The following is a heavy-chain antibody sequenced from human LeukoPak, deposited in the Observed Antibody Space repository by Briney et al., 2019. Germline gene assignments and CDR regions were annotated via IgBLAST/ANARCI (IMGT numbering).Heavy chain of an antibody. Sequence: PGASLLISCKCSGSSFTSYWISWVRQLPGKGLEWMGRIDPSDSYTNYSPSFQGHVTISADKSISTAYLQWSSLKAPDTAMYYCARQDIAVAGTFLWGQGTLVTVSS. CDR3: ARQDIAVAGTFL. D-gene: IGHD6-19*01. CDR1: GSSFTSYW. J-gene: IGHJ4*02. V-gene: IGHV5-10-1*01. CDR2: IDPSDSYT.